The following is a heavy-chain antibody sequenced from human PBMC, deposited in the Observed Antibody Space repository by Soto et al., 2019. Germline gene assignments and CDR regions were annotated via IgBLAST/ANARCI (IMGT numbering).Heavy chain of an antibody. CDR2: IYHSGST. D-gene: IGHD6-19*01. J-gene: IGHJ4*02. Sequence: SETLSLTCAVSSGSISSSNWWSCVRQPPGKGLEWIGEIYHSGSTNYNPSLKSRVTISVDKSKNQFSLKLSSVTAADTAVYYCARKPAIGWYYFDYWGQGTLVTVSS. CDR1: SGSISSSNW. CDR3: ARKPAIGWYYFDY. V-gene: IGHV4-4*02.